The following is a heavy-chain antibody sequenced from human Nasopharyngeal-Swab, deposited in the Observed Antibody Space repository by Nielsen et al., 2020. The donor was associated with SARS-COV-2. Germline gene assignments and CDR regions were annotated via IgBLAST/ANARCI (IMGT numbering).Heavy chain of an antibody. Sequence: GGSLRLSCAASGFTFSSYAMSWVRQAPGKGLEWVSVIYSGGSSTYYADSVKGRFTISRDNSKNTLYLQMNSLRAEDTAVYYCANLLFSSSWYEGYYYGMDVWGQGTTATVSS. CDR2: IYSGGSST. V-gene: IGHV3-23*03. J-gene: IGHJ6*02. CDR1: GFTFSSYA. D-gene: IGHD6-13*01. CDR3: ANLLFSSSWYEGYYYGMDV.